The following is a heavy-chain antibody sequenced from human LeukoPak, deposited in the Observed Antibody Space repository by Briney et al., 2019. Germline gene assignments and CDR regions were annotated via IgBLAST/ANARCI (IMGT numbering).Heavy chain of an antibody. J-gene: IGHJ4*02. CDR2: IYYSGST. V-gene: IGHV4-30-4*08. D-gene: IGHD4-11*01. CDR3: ARFVMGYSNYASFDY. CDR1: GGSISSGDYY. Sequence: SQTLSLTCTVSGGSISSGDYYWSWIRQPPGKGLEWIGYIYYSGSTYYNPSLKSRVTISVDTSKNQFSLKLSSVTAADTAVYYCARFVMGYSNYASFDYWGQGTLVTVSS.